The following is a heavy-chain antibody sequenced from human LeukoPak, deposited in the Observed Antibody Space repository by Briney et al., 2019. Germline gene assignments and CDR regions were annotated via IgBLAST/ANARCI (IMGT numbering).Heavy chain of an antibody. Sequence: GGSLRLSCAASGFTFSSYAMSWVRQAPEKGLEWVSAISGSGGSTYYADSVKGRFTISRDNSKNTLYLQMNSLRAEDTAVYYCAKVGGYCSGGSCQDYWGQGTLVTVSS. CDR2: ISGSGGST. D-gene: IGHD2-15*01. CDR1: GFTFSSYA. CDR3: AKVGGYCSGGSCQDY. J-gene: IGHJ4*02. V-gene: IGHV3-23*01.